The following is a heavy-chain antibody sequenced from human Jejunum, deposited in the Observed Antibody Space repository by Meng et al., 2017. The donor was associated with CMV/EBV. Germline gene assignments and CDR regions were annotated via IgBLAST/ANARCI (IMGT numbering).Heavy chain of an antibody. CDR2: VYSSGST. CDR1: GGSISSGSYY. CDR3: ARERTTPGYNQYYFDY. V-gene: IGHV4-61*02. J-gene: IGHJ4*02. Sequence: QLPESGLGLLKPSPTPSLTCTVSGGSISSGSYYWSWIRQPAEERLEWVGRVYSSGSTNYNPSLQSRVTVSLDTSQNQFSLYLTSVTAADTAVYYCARERTTPGYNQYYFDYWGQGTLVTVSS. D-gene: IGHD5-24*01.